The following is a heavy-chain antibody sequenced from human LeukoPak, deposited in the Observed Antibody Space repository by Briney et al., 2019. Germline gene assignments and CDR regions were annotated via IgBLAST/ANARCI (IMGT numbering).Heavy chain of an antibody. CDR1: GYTFTGYY. D-gene: IGHD2-2*01. V-gene: IGHV1-2*06. CDR3: ARLVVPAVPFDY. CDR2: INPNSGGT. J-gene: IGHJ4*02. Sequence: ASAKVSCKASGYTFTGYYMHWVRQAPGQGLEWMGRINPNSGGTNYAQKFQGRVTMTRDTSISTAYMELSRLRSDDTAVYYCARLVVPAVPFDYWGQGTLVTVSS.